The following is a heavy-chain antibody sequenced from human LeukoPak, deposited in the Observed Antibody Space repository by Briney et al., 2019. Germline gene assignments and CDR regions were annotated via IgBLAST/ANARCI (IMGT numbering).Heavy chain of an antibody. CDR3: ARGPASIAVAGTGVRSFDYYGMDV. CDR2: ISYDGSNK. CDR1: GFTFSSYA. J-gene: IGHJ6*02. Sequence: GGSLRLSCAASGFTFSSYAMHWVRQAPGKGLEWVAVISYDGSNKYYADSVKGRFTISRDNSKNTLYLQMNSLRAEDTAEYYCARGPASIAVAGTGVRSFDYYGMDVWGQGTTVTVSS. D-gene: IGHD6-19*01. V-gene: IGHV3-30-3*01.